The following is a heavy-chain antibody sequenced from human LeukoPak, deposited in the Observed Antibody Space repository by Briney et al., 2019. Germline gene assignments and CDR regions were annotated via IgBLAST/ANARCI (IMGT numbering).Heavy chain of an antibody. J-gene: IGHJ4*02. V-gene: IGHV3-23*01. Sequence: GGSLRLTCAASGFTFSSYAMSWVRQAPGKGLEWVSAISGSGGSTYYADSVKGRFTISRDNSKNTLYLQINSLRAEDTAVYYCAKGNKVVVNDWAFGYCGQGTLVTVSS. D-gene: IGHD3-22*01. CDR2: ISGSGGST. CDR1: GFTFSSYA. CDR3: AKGNKVVVNDWAFGY.